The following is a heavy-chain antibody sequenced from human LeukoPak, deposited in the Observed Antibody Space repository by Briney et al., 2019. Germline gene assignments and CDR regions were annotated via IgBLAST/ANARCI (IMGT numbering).Heavy chain of an antibody. CDR1: GFTFSSYG. D-gene: IGHD3-16*02. Sequence: PGGSLRLSCAASGFTFSSYGMHWVRQAPGKGLEWVAVIWYDGSNKYYADSVKGRFTISRDNSKNTLYLQMNSLRAEDTAVYYCAREYIVHYYYYGMDVWGQGTTVTVSS. CDR2: IWYDGSNK. CDR3: AREYIVHYYYYGMDV. V-gene: IGHV3-33*01. J-gene: IGHJ6*02.